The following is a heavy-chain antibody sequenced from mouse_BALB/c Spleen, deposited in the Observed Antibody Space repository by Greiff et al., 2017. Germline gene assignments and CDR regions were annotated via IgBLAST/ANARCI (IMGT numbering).Heavy chain of an antibody. CDR2: ISYSGST. Sequence: DVQLQESGPGLVKPSQSLSLTCTVTGYSITSDYAWNWIRQFPGNKLEWMGYISYSGSTSYNPSLKSRISITRDTSKNQFFLQLNSVTTEDTATYYCAREGDYYRYDGAYWGQGTLVTVSA. V-gene: IGHV3-2*02. J-gene: IGHJ3*01. D-gene: IGHD2-14*01. CDR1: GYSITSDYA. CDR3: AREGDYYRYDGAY.